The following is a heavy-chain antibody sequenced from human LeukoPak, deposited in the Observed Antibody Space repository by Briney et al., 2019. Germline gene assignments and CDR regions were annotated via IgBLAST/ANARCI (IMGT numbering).Heavy chain of an antibody. Sequence: PSETLSLTCTVSGGSISSYYWSWIRQPPGKGLEWIGYIYYSGSTNYNPSLKGRVTISVDTSKNQFSLKLSSVTAADTAVYYCARSGHGDYQSPFDYWGRGTLVTVSS. CDR2: IYYSGST. D-gene: IGHD4-17*01. CDR3: ARSGHGDYQSPFDY. V-gene: IGHV4-59*08. CDR1: GGSISSYY. J-gene: IGHJ4*02.